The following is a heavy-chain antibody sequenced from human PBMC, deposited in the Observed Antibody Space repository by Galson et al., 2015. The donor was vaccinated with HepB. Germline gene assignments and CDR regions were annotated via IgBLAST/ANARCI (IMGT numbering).Heavy chain of an antibody. Sequence: ETLSLTCTVSGYSISSGYYWAWIRQPPGKGLEWIGSIYHSGSTYYNPSLKSRVTISIDTSKNQFSLKLNSVTAADTAVYYCARGGGGYYGSGRYDSWGQGTLVTVSS. J-gene: IGHJ4*02. CDR1: GYSISSGYY. CDR3: ARGGGGYYGSGRYDS. CDR2: IYHSGST. V-gene: IGHV4-38-2*02. D-gene: IGHD3-10*01.